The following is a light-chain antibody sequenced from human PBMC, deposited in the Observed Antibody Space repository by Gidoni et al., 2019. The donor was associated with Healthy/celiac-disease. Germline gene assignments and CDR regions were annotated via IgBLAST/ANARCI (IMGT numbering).Light chain of an antibody. CDR3: QQRSNWPPT. CDR1: QSVSSY. CDR2: DAS. J-gene: IGKJ3*01. V-gene: IGKV3-11*01. Sequence: EIVLTQSPATLSLSPGERATLSCRASQSVSSYLAWYQQKPGQAPRLLIYDASNRGTGIPARCSGSGSGTDFTLTISSLEPEDFAVYYCQQRSNWPPTFGPGTKVDIK.